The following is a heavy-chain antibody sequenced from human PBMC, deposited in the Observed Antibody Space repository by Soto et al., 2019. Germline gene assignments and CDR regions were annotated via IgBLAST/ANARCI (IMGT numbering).Heavy chain of an antibody. Sequence: EVQLVESGGGLIQPGGSLRLSCAASGSTVSDNYMGWVRQAPGKGLERVSVIFSDDSTYYADSVKGRLTISRDNSKNTLYLQMNSLRAEDTAVYYCARAWISESPGAEYFQHWGQGTLVTVSS. D-gene: IGHD2-2*03. CDR2: IFSDDST. J-gene: IGHJ1*01. CDR1: GSTVSDNY. V-gene: IGHV3-53*01. CDR3: ARAWISESPGAEYFQH.